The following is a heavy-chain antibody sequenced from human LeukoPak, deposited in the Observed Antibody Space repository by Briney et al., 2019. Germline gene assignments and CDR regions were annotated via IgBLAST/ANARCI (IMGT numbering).Heavy chain of an antibody. V-gene: IGHV4-34*01. J-gene: IGHJ5*02. Sequence: GSLKLSCAASGFSFSSYSMNWARQPPGKGLEWIGEINHSGSTNYNPSLKSRVTISVDTSKNQFSLKLSSVTAADTAVYYCARGRRSITMIVVVTHNWFDPWGQGTLVTVSS. CDR2: INHSGST. CDR1: GFSFSSYS. CDR3: ARGRRSITMIVVVTHNWFDP. D-gene: IGHD3-22*01.